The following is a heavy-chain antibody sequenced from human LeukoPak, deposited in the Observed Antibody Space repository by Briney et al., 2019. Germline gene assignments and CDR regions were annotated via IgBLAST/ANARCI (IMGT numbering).Heavy chain of an antibody. Sequence: ASVTVSCKVSGYTLTELSMHWVRQAPGKGLEWMGGFDPEDGETIYAQKFQGRVTMTEDTSTDTAYMELSSLRSKDTAVYYCATGLPVYFDSSGYYRGGYFDYWGQGTLVTVSS. CDR3: ATGLPVYFDSSGYYRGGYFDY. CDR1: GYTLTELS. D-gene: IGHD3-22*01. J-gene: IGHJ4*02. CDR2: FDPEDGET. V-gene: IGHV1-24*01.